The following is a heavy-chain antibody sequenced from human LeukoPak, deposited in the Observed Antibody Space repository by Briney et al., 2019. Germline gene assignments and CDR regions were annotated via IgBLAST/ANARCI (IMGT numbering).Heavy chain of an antibody. Sequence: PSETLSLTCTVSGGSTSSYYWSWIRQPPGKGLEWIGYIYYSGNTNYNPSLKSRVSISVDTSKNQFSLKLSSVTAADAAVYFCARAKIAARDPNNWFDPWGQGTLVTVSS. CDR1: GGSTSSYY. CDR2: IYYSGNT. J-gene: IGHJ5*02. D-gene: IGHD6-6*01. V-gene: IGHV4-59*08. CDR3: ARAKIAARDPNNWFDP.